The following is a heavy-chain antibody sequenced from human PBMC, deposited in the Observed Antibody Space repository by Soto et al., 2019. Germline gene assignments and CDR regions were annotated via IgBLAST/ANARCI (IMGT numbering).Heavy chain of an antibody. V-gene: IGHV4-34*01. D-gene: IGHD3-22*01. CDR3: ARVVSVYYDSSGYYSPYYFDY. Sequence: SETLSLTCAVYGGSFSGYYWSWIRQPPGKGLEWIGEINHSGSTNYNPSLKSRVTISVNTSKNQFSLKLSSVTAADTAVYYCARVVSVYYDSSGYYSPYYFDYWGQGTLVTVSS. CDR1: GGSFSGYY. J-gene: IGHJ4*02. CDR2: INHSGST.